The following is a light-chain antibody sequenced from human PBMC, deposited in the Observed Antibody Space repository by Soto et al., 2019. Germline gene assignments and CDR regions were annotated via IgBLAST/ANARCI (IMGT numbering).Light chain of an antibody. CDR3: QQYYSTPYT. V-gene: IGKV4-1*01. CDR1: QSVLYNSNNKNY. Sequence: DIVMTQSPDSLAVSLGERATINCKSSQSVLYNSNNKNYLAWYQQKAGQPPKLLIYWAPTRESGVPDRFSGSGSGTDFTLTISSLQAEDVAVYYCQQYYSTPYTFGQGTKLEIK. J-gene: IGKJ2*01. CDR2: WAP.